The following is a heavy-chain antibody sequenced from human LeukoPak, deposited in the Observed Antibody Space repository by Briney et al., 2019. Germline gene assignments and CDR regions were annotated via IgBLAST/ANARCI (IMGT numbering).Heavy chain of an antibody. J-gene: IGHJ4*02. V-gene: IGHV1-24*01. CDR3: ATDLNLDTAMVDHY. Sequence: ASVKVSCKVSGYTLTELSIHWVRQAPGKGLEWKGGFDPEDGETIYAQKFQGRVTMTEDTSTDTAYMELSSLRAEDTAVYYCATDLNLDTAMVDHYWGQGTLVTVSS. CDR1: GYTLTELS. CDR2: FDPEDGET. D-gene: IGHD5-18*01.